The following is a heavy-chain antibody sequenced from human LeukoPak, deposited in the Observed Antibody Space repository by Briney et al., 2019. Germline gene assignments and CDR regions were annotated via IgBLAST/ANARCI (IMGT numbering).Heavy chain of an antibody. CDR2: IYSGGST. D-gene: IGHD3/OR15-3a*01. CDR1: GFTFSSYA. V-gene: IGHV3-53*01. J-gene: IGHJ4*02. CDR3: ARPLGLNGIDY. Sequence: GGSLRLSCAASGFTFSSYAMSWVRQAPGKGLEWVSVIYSGGSTYYADSVKGRFTISRDNSKNTLYLQMNSLRAEDTAVYYCARPLGLNGIDYWGQGTLVTVSS.